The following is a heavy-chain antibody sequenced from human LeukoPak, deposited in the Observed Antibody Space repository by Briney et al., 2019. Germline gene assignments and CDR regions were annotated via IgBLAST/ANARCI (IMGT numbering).Heavy chain of an antibody. CDR3: ARGISGSKEDYGMDV. J-gene: IGHJ6*02. CDR1: GFTFSSYA. D-gene: IGHD1-26*01. CDR2: ISGSGGST. Sequence: GGSLRLSCAASGFTFSSYAMSWVRQAPGKGLEWVSAISGSGGSTYYADSVKGRFTISRDNAKNSLYLQMNSLRAEDTAVYYCARGISGSKEDYGMDVWGQGTTVTVSS. V-gene: IGHV3-23*01.